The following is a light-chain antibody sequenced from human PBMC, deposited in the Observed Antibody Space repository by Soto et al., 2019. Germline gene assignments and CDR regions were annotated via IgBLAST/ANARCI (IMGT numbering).Light chain of an antibody. J-gene: IGLJ1*01. CDR3: TSYVGGNNHYV. CDR2: EVS. V-gene: IGLV2-8*01. Sequence: QSALTQPPSASGSPGQSVTISCTGTSSDVGGYNYVSWYQQHPGKAPKVVIYEVSKRPSGVPDRFSGSKSRNTASLTVSGLQAEDEADYYCTSYVGGNNHYVFGTGTKLTVL. CDR1: SSDVGGYNY.